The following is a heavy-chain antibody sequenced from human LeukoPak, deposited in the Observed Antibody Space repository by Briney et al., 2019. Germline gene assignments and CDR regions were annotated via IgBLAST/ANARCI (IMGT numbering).Heavy chain of an antibody. V-gene: IGHV4-59*01. CDR3: AQQVVGTSDTFDV. CDR2: IPYSGST. D-gene: IGHD2-15*01. Sequence: SETLSLTCSVSGASIRSFYWSWIRQSPGKGLEWIGCIPYSGSTKYNPSLKSRATMSADTSKSQLSLRLNSVTAADTAVYFCAQQVVGTSDTFDVWGQGTLVTVSS. J-gene: IGHJ3*01. CDR1: GASIRSFY.